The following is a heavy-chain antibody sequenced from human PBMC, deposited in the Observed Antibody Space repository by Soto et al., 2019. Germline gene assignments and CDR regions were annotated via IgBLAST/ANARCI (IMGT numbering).Heavy chain of an antibody. V-gene: IGHV4-59*01. CDR3: ARSLWDSSGWKTDY. Sequence: QVQLQESGPGLVKPSETLSLTCAVSGDSISSLYWSWIRQPPGKGLEWIGYIYYSGSINYNPSLKSRVNISVDTSKNQFALKLSSVTAADTAVYYCARSLWDSSGWKTDYWGQGTLVTVSS. CDR2: IYYSGSI. D-gene: IGHD6-19*01. J-gene: IGHJ4*02. CDR1: GDSISSLY.